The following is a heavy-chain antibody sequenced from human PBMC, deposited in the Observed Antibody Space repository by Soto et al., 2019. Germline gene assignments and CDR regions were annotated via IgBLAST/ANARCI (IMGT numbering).Heavy chain of an antibody. D-gene: IGHD4-17*01. J-gene: IGHJ3*02. CDR3: ARSYRSSDYAFDI. CDR1: GYTFTGYY. CDR2: INPNSGGT. V-gene: IGHV1-2*04. Sequence: ASVKVSCKASGYTFTGYYMHWVRQAPGQGLEWMGWINPNSGGTNYAQKFRGWVTMTRDTSISTAYMELSRLRSDDTAVYYCARSYRSSDYAFDIWGQGTMVTVSS.